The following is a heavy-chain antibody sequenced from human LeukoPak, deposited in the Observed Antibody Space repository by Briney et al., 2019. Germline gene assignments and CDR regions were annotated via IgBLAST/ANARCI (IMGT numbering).Heavy chain of an antibody. D-gene: IGHD4/OR15-4a*01. CDR3: ASGAQTSSAYYYYYYYMDV. J-gene: IGHJ6*03. CDR1: GYTFTSYG. V-gene: IGHV1-18*01. Sequence: ASVKVSCKASGYTFTSYGISWVRQAPGQGLEWMGWTSAYNGNTNYAQKLQGRVTMTTDTSTSTAYMELRSLRSDDTAVYYCASGAQTSSAYYYYYYYMDVWGKGTTVTVSS. CDR2: TSAYNGNT.